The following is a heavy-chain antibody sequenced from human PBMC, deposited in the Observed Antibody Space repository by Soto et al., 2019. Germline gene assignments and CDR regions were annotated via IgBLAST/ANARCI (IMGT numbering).Heavy chain of an antibody. CDR1: GYSFTSYG. CDR3: ARDNGSGESDV. CDR2: ISAYNGNT. Sequence: QVQLVQSGAEVKKPGASVKVSCKASGYSFTSYGISWVRQAPGQGLEWMGWISAYNGNTNYAQKPQGRVTITQDTPTSTANRELRSLRSDDTALYYCARDNGSGESDVWGQGTTVTVSS. V-gene: IGHV1-18*01. D-gene: IGHD3-10*01. J-gene: IGHJ6*02.